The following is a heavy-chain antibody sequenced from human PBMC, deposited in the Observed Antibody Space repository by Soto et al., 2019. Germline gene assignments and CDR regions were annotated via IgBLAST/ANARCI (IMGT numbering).Heavy chain of an antibody. V-gene: IGHV3-23*01. Sequence: GGSLRLSCAASGFTFSSYVMSWVRQAPGKGLEWVSGISGGGSNTFYADSVKGRFTISRDNSKNTLLLQMNCLGAEDTAVYYCAKDSNKYSSSLRGRYFDYWGQGIGVTVSS. CDR1: GFTFSSYV. CDR3: AKDSNKYSSSLRGRYFDY. D-gene: IGHD4-4*01. CDR2: ISGGGSNT. J-gene: IGHJ4*02.